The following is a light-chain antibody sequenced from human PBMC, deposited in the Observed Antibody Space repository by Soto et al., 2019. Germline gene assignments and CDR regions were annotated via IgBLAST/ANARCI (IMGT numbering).Light chain of an antibody. Sequence: EIVFTQSPSTMSLSPGESATLSCRAIQTVSRRYLAWYQQKPGQAPRLLMYDASSRATGIPDRFSGSGSGTDFTLTINRLEPEDFAVYYCHQYSSSPELTFGGGTKVDIK. CDR3: HQYSSSPELT. J-gene: IGKJ4*01. CDR2: DAS. V-gene: IGKV3-20*01. CDR1: QTVSRRY.